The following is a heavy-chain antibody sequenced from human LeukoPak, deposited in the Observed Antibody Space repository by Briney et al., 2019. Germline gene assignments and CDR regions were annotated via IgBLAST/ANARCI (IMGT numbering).Heavy chain of an antibody. V-gene: IGHV4-34*01. CDR1: GGSFSGYY. J-gene: IGHJ3*02. Sequence: SETLSLTCAVYGGSFSGYYWSWIRQPPGKGLEWIGEINHSGSTNYNPSLKSRVTISVDTSKNQFSLKLSSVTAADTAVYFCARDGLSRDFLTGYYMGAFDIWGQGTMVTVSS. CDR2: INHSGST. D-gene: IGHD3-9*01. CDR3: ARDGLSRDFLTGYYMGAFDI.